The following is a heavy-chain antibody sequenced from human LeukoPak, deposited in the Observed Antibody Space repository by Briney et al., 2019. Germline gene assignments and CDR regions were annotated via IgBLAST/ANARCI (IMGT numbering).Heavy chain of an antibody. CDR1: GVSFSGYY. CDR3: ARRRWFDP. J-gene: IGHJ5*02. Sequence: PSETLSLTCAVYGVSFSGYYWSWIRQPPGKGLEWIGEINRSGSTNYNPSLKSRVTISVDTSKNQFSLKLSSVTAADTAVYYCARRRWFDPWGQGTLVIVSS. V-gene: IGHV4-34*01. CDR2: INRSGST.